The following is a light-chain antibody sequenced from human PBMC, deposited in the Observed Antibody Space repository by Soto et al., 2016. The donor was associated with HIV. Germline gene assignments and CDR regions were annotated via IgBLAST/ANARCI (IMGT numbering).Light chain of an antibody. V-gene: IGKV1-39*01. J-gene: IGKJ4*01. CDR2: ATS. Sequence: DIQMTQSPSSLSASVGDRVTITCRASQSINTYLNWYQQKPGKAPKLLIYATSTLQSGVPSRFSGSGSWTHFTLTINSLQPEDFATYYCQQSYSTPLTFGGGTKGGDQT. CDR3: QQSYSTPLT. CDR1: QSINTY.